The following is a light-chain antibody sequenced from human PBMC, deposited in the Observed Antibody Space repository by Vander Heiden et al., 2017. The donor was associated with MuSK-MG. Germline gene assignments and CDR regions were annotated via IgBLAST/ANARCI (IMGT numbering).Light chain of an antibody. CDR3: SSYTSGNTVI. CDR2: DVS. CDR1: SSDVGGYNY. Sequence: QSPLPHPASVSGYPGQSITIPCTGTSSDVGGYNYVSWYQHHPGKAPKLLIYDVSNRPSGVSDHFSGSKSGNTASLTISGLQDEDEADYYCSSYTSGNTVIFGGGTKLTVL. V-gene: IGLV2-14*03. J-gene: IGLJ2*01.